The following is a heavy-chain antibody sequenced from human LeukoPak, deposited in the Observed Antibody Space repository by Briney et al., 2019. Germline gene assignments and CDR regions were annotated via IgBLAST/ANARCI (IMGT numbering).Heavy chain of an antibody. V-gene: IGHV3-21*01. CDR1: GFTFSSYS. D-gene: IGHD3-22*01. Sequence: GGSLRLSCAASGFTFSSYSMNWVRQAPGKGLEWVSSNSSSSSYIYYADSVKGRFTISRDNAKNSLHLQMNSLRAEDTAVYYCARVVVIGAFDIWGQGTMVTVSS. CDR3: ARVVVIGAFDI. J-gene: IGHJ3*02. CDR2: NSSSSSYI.